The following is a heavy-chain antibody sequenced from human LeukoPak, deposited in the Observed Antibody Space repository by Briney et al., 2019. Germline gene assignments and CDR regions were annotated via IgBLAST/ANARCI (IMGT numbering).Heavy chain of an antibody. Sequence: GGSLRLSCEASGFTFSNFAMTWVRQAPGKGLEWVSSINWNSGSTGYADSVKGRFTISRDSAKNSLYLQMNSLRAEDTAFYYCARGPHISSSAWRFDYWGQGTLVTVSS. CDR1: GFTFSNFA. D-gene: IGHD6-19*01. CDR2: INWNSGST. J-gene: IGHJ4*02. CDR3: ARGPHISSSAWRFDY. V-gene: IGHV3-20*04.